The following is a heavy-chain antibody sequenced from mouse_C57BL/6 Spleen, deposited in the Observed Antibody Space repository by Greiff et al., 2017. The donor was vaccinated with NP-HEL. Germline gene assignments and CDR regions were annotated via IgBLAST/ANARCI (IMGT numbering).Heavy chain of an antibody. J-gene: IGHJ2*01. D-gene: IGHD1-1*01. CDR2: IDPSDSYT. CDR1: GYTFTSYW. V-gene: IGHV1-59*01. Sequence: QVQLQQPGAELVRPGTSVKLSCKASGYTFTSYWMHWVKQRPGQGLEWIGVIDPSDSYTNYNQKFKGKATLTVDTSSSTAYMQLSSLTSEDSAVYYCASITTVVALDYFDYWGQGTTLTVSS. CDR3: ASITTVVALDYFDY.